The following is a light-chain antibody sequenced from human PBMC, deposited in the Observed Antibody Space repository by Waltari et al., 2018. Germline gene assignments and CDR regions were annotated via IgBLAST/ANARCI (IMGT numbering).Light chain of an antibody. CDR3: YSTDIFRSERGV. V-gene: IGLV3-10*01. CDR1: LLNKKF. J-gene: IGLJ2*01. CDR2: ENT. Sequence: SYELTQPPSVSVSPGQTATITCSGDLLNKKFTYWFQRKSGQAPVMVIYENTKRLPAIPERFPGSGSGTTAALTIPGAQVEDEADYYCYSTDIFRSERGVFGGGTKL.